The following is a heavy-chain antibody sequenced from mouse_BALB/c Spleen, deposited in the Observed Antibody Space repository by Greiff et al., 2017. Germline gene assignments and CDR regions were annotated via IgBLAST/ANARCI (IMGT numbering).Heavy chain of an antibody. CDR1: GFSLTSYG. D-gene: IGHD2-14*01. CDR3: ARLYYRYGYAMDY. CDR2: IWSGGST. V-gene: IGHV2-2*02. Sequence: VQLVESGPGLVQPSQSLSITCTVSGFSLTSYGIHWVRQSPGKGLEWLGVIWSGGSTDYNAAFISRLSISKDNSKSQVFFKMNSLQANDTAIYYCARLYYRYGYAMDYWGQGTSVTVSS. J-gene: IGHJ4*01.